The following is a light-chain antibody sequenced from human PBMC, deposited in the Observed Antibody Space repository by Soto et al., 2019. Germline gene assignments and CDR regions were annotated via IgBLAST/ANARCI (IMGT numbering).Light chain of an antibody. CDR3: SSFASSSTLVL. V-gene: IGLV2-14*01. Sequence: QSALTQPASVSGSPGQSITISCTGTSSDVGAYNYVSWYQQHPGKAPKLMIYEVTNRPSGVSNRFSGSKSGNTASLTISGLQAEDDADYYCSSFASSSTLVLFGGGTQLTV. CDR1: SSDVGAYNY. J-gene: IGLJ2*01. CDR2: EVT.